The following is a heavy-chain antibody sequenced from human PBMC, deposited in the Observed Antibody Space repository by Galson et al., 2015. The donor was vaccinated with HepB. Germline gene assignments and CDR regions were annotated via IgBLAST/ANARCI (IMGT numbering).Heavy chain of an antibody. J-gene: IGHJ4*02. D-gene: IGHD3-10*01. CDR1: GGSFSEYY. V-gene: IGHV4-34*01. CDR2: INHIGTT. CDR3: ARGSGVRGVRFGY. Sequence: ETLSLTCVVYGGSFSEYYWSWIRQSPEKGLEWIGDINHIGTTNYNPSLKSRVTISVDTSKRQFSLKVTSVAVADTAVFYCARGSGVRGVRFGYWGQGALVTVSS.